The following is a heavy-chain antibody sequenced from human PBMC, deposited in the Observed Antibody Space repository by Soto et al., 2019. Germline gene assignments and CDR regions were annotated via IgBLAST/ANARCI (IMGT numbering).Heavy chain of an antibody. J-gene: IGHJ4*02. CDR3: ARGEDVGSYYNY. CDR1: GGSISSGGYS. V-gene: IGHV4-30-2*01. D-gene: IGHD3-10*01. Sequence: KSSETLSLTCAVSGGSISSGGYSWSWIRQPPGKGLEWIGYIYHSGTTNYNPSLKSRVTMSVDRSKNQFSLKLSSVTAADTAVYFCARGEDVGSYYNYWGQGTLVTVSS. CDR2: IYHSGTT.